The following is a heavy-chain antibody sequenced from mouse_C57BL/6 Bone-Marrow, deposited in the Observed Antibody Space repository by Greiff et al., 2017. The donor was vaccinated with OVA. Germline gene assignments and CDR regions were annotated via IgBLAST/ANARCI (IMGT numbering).Heavy chain of an antibody. CDR1: GYAFTNYL. J-gene: IGHJ3*01. D-gene: IGHD1-1*01. CDR3: ALITTFAY. V-gene: IGHV1-54*01. CDR2: INPGSGGT. Sequence: VQLQQSGAELVRPGTSVKVSCKASGYAFTNYLIEWVKQRPGQGLEWIGVINPGSGGTNYNEKFKGKATLTADKSSSTAYMQLSSLTSEDSAVYYCALITTFAYWGQGTLVTVSA.